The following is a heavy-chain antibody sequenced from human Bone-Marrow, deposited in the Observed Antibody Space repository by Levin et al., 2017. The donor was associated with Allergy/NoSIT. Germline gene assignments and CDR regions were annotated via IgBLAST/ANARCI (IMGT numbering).Heavy chain of an antibody. Sequence: GESLKISCKASSYIFSDYGVNWVRQAPGQGLEWVGWISGFDGNTKIAQKFQGRVTMTTDTSSTTAYLELRSLTSDDTAVYYCARDNSRVFGVGPTMDYWGQGTLVTVSS. V-gene: IGHV1-18*01. CDR3: ARDNSRVFGVGPTMDY. D-gene: IGHD3-3*01. J-gene: IGHJ4*02. CDR1: SYIFSDYG. CDR2: ISGFDGNT.